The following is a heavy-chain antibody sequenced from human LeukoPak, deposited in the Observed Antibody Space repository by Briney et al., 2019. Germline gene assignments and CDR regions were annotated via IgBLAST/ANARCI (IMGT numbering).Heavy chain of an antibody. Sequence: SETLSLTCTVSGGSISSYYWSWIRQPPGKGLEWIGEINHSGSTNYNPSLKSRVTISVDTSKNQFSLKLSSVTAADTAVYYCARGKNSYGSGSYGYWGQGTLVTVSS. V-gene: IGHV4-34*01. CDR2: INHSGST. D-gene: IGHD3-10*01. J-gene: IGHJ4*02. CDR1: GGSISSYY. CDR3: ARGKNSYGSGSYGY.